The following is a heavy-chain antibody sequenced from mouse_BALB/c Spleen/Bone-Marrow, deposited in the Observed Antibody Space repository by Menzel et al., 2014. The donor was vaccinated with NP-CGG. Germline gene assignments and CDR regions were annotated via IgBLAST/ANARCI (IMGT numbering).Heavy chain of an antibody. CDR2: IYPYNGGT. V-gene: IGHV1S29*02. CDR1: GYTFTDYN. J-gene: IGHJ3*01. CDR3: ARSEGYDYDWFAY. D-gene: IGHD2-4*01. Sequence: VQLKESGPELAKPGASVKISCKASGYTFTDYNMHWVKQSHGKSLEWIGYIYPYNGGTGYNQKFKSKATLTVDNSSSTAYMELRSLTSEDSAIYYCARSEGYDYDWFAYWGQGTLVTVSA.